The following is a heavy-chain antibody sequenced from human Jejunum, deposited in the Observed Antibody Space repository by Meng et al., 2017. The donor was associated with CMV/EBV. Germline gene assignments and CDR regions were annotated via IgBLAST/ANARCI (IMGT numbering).Heavy chain of an antibody. J-gene: IGHJ4*02. CDR2: ISTYNGHA. CDR3: ARDLDDYSNFMNY. Sequence: QVQLVQSGNEVKKPGASVKLSCKTPGYTFTDYSLNWVRQAPGQGLEWMGWISTYNGHANYAQKFQGRVTMTTDTSSSTTYMELRSLKSDDTAIYYCARDLDDYSNFMNYWGQGTLVTVSS. V-gene: IGHV1-18*01. CDR1: GYTFTDYS. D-gene: IGHD4-11*01.